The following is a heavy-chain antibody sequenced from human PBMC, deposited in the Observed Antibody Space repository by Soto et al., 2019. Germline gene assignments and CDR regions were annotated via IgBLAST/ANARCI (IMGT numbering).Heavy chain of an antibody. V-gene: IGHV5-51*01. CDR3: ARTYCSGGSCYFGANWFDP. Sequence: ESLRSACKVSGYSFTNHWIGGVRQMPGKGLEWMGIIYPGDSDTRYSPSFQGQVTISADKSITTAYLQWSSLKASDTAIYYCARTYCSGGSCYFGANWFDPWGQGTLVTVSS. J-gene: IGHJ5*02. D-gene: IGHD2-15*01. CDR1: GYSFTNHW. CDR2: IYPGDSDT.